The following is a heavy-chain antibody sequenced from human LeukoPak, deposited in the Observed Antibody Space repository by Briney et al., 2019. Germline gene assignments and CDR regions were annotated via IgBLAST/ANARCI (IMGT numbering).Heavy chain of an antibody. CDR1: GGSFSGYY. J-gene: IGHJ4*02. V-gene: IGHV4-34*01. D-gene: IGHD6-13*01. Sequence: PSETLSLTCAVYGGSFSGYYWSWIRQPPGKGLEWIGEINHSGSTNYNPSLKSRVTISVDTSKNQFSLKLSSVTAADTAVYYCARGPGYSGSWPFDYWGQGTLVTVSS. CDR3: ARGPGYSGSWPFDY. CDR2: INHSGST.